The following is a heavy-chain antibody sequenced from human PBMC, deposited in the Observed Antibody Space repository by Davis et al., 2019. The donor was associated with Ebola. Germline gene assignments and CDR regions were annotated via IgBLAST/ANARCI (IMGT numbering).Heavy chain of an antibody. CDR3: ARQGRLYYYYGMDV. J-gene: IGHJ6*02. V-gene: IGHV4-39*01. CDR2: IYYSGST. Sequence: SETLSLTCTVPGCPISSSSYYWGWIRQPPGKGLEWIWSIYYSGSTYYNPSLKSRVTISVDTSKNQFSLKLSSVPAADPAVYYCARQGRLYYYYGMDVWGQGTTVTVSS. CDR1: GCPISSSSYY.